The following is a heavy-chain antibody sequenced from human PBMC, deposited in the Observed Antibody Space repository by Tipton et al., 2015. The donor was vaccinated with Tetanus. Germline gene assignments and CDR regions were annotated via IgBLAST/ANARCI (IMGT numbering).Heavy chain of an antibody. CDR1: GGGFSKFA. D-gene: IGHD2-21*02. CDR2: IIPAFTTV. CDR3: ARDVTSRGFVVVTAWSDY. J-gene: IGHJ4*02. V-gene: IGHV1-69*15. Sequence: QSGAEVKKPGSSVKVSCKASGGGFSKFAISWVRQAPGQGLELMGTIIPAFTTVTYEQKFRGRVTITADGSTSTAYMELSSLRSEDTAVYYCARDVTSRGFVVVTAWSDYWGQGTLVTVSS.